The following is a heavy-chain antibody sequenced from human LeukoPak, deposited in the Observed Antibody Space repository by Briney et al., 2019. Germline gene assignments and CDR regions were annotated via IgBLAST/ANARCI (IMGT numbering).Heavy chain of an antibody. CDR2: ISWDSGVM. CDR1: RFISPEHA. J-gene: IGHJ6*02. D-gene: IGHD1-26*01. Sequence: RSLRLYCADPRFISPEHAMHRVRPAPGKGLERVSGISWDSGVMSYADSVKGRFTISRDNAKNSLFLQMDGLRGDDTDLYYCAKDISGSSSNKAHYCGMDLWGQGTPVTVSS. CDR3: AKDISGSSSNKAHYCGMDL. V-gene: IGHV3-9*02.